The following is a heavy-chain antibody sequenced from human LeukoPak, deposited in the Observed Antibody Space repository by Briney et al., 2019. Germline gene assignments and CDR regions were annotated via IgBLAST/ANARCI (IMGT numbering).Heavy chain of an antibody. Sequence: PGGSLRLSCVASRFPFSSYWMTWVRQAPGKGLEWVANIKQDGSKKSYVDFVKGRFTISRDNAKNSLYLQMNSLRAEDTAIYYCTRVGYIDEGIDYWGQGTLVTVSS. CDR1: RFPFSSYW. D-gene: IGHD5-24*01. CDR2: IKQDGSKK. V-gene: IGHV3-7*04. CDR3: TRVGYIDEGIDY. J-gene: IGHJ4*02.